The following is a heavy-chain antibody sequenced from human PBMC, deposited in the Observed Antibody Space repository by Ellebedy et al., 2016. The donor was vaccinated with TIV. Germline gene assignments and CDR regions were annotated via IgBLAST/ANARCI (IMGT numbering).Heavy chain of an antibody. CDR2: TYYRSKWNN. CDR1: GDSVSPDIG. V-gene: IGHV6-1*01. J-gene: IGHJ6*02. CDR3: ARGWFGSGMGV. D-gene: IGHD3-16*01. Sequence: SQTLSLTCVISGDSVSPDIGWNWIRQSPSRGLEWLGRTYYRSKWNNDYAVSLKSRITINPDTSKNQLSLQLNSVTPEDTAVYYCARGWFGSGMGVWGQGTTVTVSS.